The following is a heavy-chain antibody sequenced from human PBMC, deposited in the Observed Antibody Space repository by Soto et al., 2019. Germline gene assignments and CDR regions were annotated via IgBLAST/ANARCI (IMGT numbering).Heavy chain of an antibody. J-gene: IGHJ4*02. D-gene: IGHD4-17*01. CDR2: IYYSGST. CDR3: ARHREHGDYRSPFDY. CDR1: GGSISSYY. V-gene: IGHV4-59*08. Sequence: PSETLSLTCTVSGGSISSYYWSWIRQPPGKGLEWIGYIYYSGSTNYNPSLKSRVTISVDTSKNQFSLKLSSVTAADTAVYYCARHREHGDYRSPFDYWGQGTLVTVSS.